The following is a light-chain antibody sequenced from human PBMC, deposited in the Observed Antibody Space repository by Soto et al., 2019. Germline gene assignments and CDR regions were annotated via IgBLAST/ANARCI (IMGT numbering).Light chain of an antibody. V-gene: IGKV1-6*01. CDR1: QGIRND. J-gene: IGKJ1*01. CDR2: AAS. CDR3: LQTYNYPRT. Sequence: AIEMTQSPSSLSASVGDRVTITCRASQGIRNDLGWYQQKPGKAPELLIYAASSLQSGVPSRFSGSGSGTDFTLTISSLQPEDFATYYCLQTYNYPRTFGQGTKVEVK.